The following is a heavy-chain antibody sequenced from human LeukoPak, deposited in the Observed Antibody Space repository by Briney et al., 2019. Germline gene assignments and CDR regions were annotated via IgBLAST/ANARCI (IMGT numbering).Heavy chain of an antibody. Sequence: GRSLRLSCAASGFTFSSYGMHWVRQAPGKGLEWVAVIWYDGSNKYYADSVKGRFTISRDNSKNTLYLQMNSLRAEDTAVYHCARGYYDILTGSYYYGMDVWGKGTTVTVSS. J-gene: IGHJ6*04. CDR3: ARGYYDILTGSYYYGMDV. V-gene: IGHV3-33*01. CDR2: IWYDGSNK. CDR1: GFTFSSYG. D-gene: IGHD3-9*01.